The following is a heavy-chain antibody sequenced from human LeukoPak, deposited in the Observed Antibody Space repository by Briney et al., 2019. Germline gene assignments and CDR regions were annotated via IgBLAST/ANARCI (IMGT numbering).Heavy chain of an antibody. J-gene: IGHJ3*02. Sequence: SETLSLTCAVYGGSFSGYYWSWIRQPPGKGLEWIGEINHSGSTNYNPSLKSRVTISVDTSKNQFSLQLSSVTAADTAVYYCASSSGFGAFDIWGQGTMVTVSS. CDR2: INHSGST. CDR3: ASSSGFGAFDI. D-gene: IGHD6-19*01. V-gene: IGHV4-34*01. CDR1: GGSFSGYY.